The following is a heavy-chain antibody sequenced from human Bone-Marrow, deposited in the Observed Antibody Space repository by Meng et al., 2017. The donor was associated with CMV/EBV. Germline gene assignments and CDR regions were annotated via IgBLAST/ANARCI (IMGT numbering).Heavy chain of an antibody. CDR3: ARGHVAYYS. CDR2: IYTDDTT. J-gene: IGHJ4*02. Sequence: LSLTCAGSIFPVSDNYMSWVRQAPGKGLEWVSIIYTDDTTFYADSVKGRFTISRDNYNNTLYLQMNSLRAEDTAVYYCARGHVAYYSWGQGTLVTVSS. CDR1: IFPVSDNY. V-gene: IGHV3-53*01. D-gene: IGHD3-10*01.